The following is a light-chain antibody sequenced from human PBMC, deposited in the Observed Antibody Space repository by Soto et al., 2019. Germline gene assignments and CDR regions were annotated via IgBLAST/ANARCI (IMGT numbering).Light chain of an antibody. CDR2: RAI. Sequence: DIQTTQSPSSLSASVGDRVTITCRASQDIGNSLAWFQQKPGKAPKSLIYRAISLQSGVPSRFSGRISGTEFTLTISSLQPEDFATYFCQHYMSYPLTFGGGTKVGIK. CDR1: QDIGNS. J-gene: IGKJ4*01. CDR3: QHYMSYPLT. V-gene: IGKV1-16*01.